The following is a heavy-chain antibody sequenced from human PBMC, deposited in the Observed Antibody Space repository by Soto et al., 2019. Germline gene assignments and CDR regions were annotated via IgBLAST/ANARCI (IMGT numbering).Heavy chain of an antibody. Sequence: ASVKVSCKASGYTFTSYAMQWVRQAPGQRLEWMGWTNAGNGNTKYSQKFQGRVTITRDTSASTAYMELSSLRSEDTAVYYCARSIVVVTALDYWGQGTLVTVSS. CDR2: TNAGNGNT. V-gene: IGHV1-3*01. CDR3: ARSIVVVTALDY. D-gene: IGHD2-21*02. J-gene: IGHJ4*02. CDR1: GYTFTSYA.